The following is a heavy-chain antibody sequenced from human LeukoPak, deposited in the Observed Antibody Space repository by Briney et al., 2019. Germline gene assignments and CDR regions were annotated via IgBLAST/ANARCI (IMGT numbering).Heavy chain of an antibody. J-gene: IGHJ4*02. V-gene: IGHV4-30-4*08. CDR3: AREVATIAGGFDY. Sequence: KASETLSLTCTVSGGSISSGGYYWSWIRQPPGKGLEWIGYIYYSGSTYYNPSLKSRVTISVDTSKNQFSLKLSSVTAADTAVYYCAREVATIAGGFDYWGQGTLVTVSS. CDR2: IYYSGST. CDR1: GGSISSGGYY. D-gene: IGHD5-12*01.